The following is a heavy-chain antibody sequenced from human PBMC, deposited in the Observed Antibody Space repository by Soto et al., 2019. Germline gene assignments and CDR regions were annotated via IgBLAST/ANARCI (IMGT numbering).Heavy chain of an antibody. Sequence: GSVKVSCKASGYTFTGYFLHLVRQAPGQGLEWMGWINPNNGDTNYAQNFQGRVTMTRDTSINTAYMELSRLRSDDTAVYYCARIKTYYDSSGGIAYWGQGAMVTVSS. D-gene: IGHD3-22*01. J-gene: IGHJ4*02. CDR2: INPNNGDT. CDR3: ARIKTYYDSSGGIAY. V-gene: IGHV1-2*02. CDR1: GYTFTGYF.